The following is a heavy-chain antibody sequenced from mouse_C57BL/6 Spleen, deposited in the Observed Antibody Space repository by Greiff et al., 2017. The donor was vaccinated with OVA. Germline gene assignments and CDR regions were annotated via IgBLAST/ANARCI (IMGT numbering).Heavy chain of an antibody. CDR1: GFTFSDYY. Sequence: EVNVVESEGGLVQPGSSMKLSCTASGFTFSDYYMAWVRQVPEKGLEWVANINYDGSSTYYLDSLKSRFIISRDNAKNILYLQMSSLKSEDTATYYCARESYYYGSSRYFDVWGTGTTVTVSS. CDR3: ARESYYYGSSRYFDV. V-gene: IGHV5-16*01. J-gene: IGHJ1*03. D-gene: IGHD1-1*01. CDR2: INYDGSST.